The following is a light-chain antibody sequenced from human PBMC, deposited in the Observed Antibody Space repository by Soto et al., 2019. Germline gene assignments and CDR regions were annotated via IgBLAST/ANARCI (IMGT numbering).Light chain of an antibody. CDR1: SSNIGSNY. J-gene: IGLJ2*01. Sequence: QSVLTPPPSASGTPGQRVTISCSGSSSNIGSNYVYWYPQLPGTAPKLLIYRNNQRPSGVPDRFSGSKSGTSASLAISGLRSEDEADYYCAAWDDSLSGVVFGGGTKVTVL. CDR3: AAWDDSLSGVV. V-gene: IGLV1-47*01. CDR2: RNN.